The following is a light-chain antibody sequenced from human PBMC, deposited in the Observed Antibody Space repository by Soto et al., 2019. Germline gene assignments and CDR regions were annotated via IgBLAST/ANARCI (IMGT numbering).Light chain of an antibody. CDR3: QQSYSFLS. J-gene: IGKJ4*01. Sequence: IQMTQSPLSLSASVGDKVTLTRRTSQNINSYLSWYQQKPGKAPRLLIYGASSLQVGVPSRFIGSGSGTDFTITITSLQPEDFATYYCQQSYSFLSFAGGTKVDIK. CDR1: QNINSY. V-gene: IGKV1-39*01. CDR2: GAS.